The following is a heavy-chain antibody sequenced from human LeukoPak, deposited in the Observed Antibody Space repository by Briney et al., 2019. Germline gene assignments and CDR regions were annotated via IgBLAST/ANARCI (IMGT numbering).Heavy chain of an antibody. CDR2: IYTSGST. V-gene: IGHV4-4*07. D-gene: IGHD6-13*01. Sequence: SETLSLTCTVSGGSISSYYWSWIRQPAGKGLEWVGRIYTSGSTNYNPSLKSRVTMSVDTSKNQFSLKLSSVTAADTAVYYCARAGHGYSSSWYEREGHWFDPWGQGTLVTVSS. CDR1: GGSISSYY. CDR3: ARAGHGYSSSWYEREGHWFDP. J-gene: IGHJ5*02.